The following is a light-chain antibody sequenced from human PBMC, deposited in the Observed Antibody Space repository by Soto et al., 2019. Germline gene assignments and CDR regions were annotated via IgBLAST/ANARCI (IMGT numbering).Light chain of an antibody. V-gene: IGLV2-14*01. J-gene: IGLJ1*01. Sequence: QSALTQPASVSGSPGQSITISCTGTTSDVSIYNYVSWYQHHPGKAPKLMIYGVSNRPSGVSNRFSGAKSGHTASLTISGLQVEDEADYYCCSYTSSTNYVFGPGTKVTVL. CDR2: GVS. CDR1: TSDVSIYNY. CDR3: CSYTSSTNYV.